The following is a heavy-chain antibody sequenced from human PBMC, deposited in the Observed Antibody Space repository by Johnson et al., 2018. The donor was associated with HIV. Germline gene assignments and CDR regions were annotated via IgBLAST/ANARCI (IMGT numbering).Heavy chain of an antibody. Sequence: MQLVESGGGLVQSGGSLRLSCAASGFTFSSYWMSWVRQAPGKGLEGVANIKQDGSEKFYVDYVKGRLTISRDNAENSLYLQMNSLKTEDTALYYCTAHYRNAFDIWGQGTMVTVSS. CDR3: TAHYRNAFDI. D-gene: IGHD1-26*01. CDR2: IKQDGSEK. V-gene: IGHV3-7*03. J-gene: IGHJ3*02. CDR1: GFTFSSYW.